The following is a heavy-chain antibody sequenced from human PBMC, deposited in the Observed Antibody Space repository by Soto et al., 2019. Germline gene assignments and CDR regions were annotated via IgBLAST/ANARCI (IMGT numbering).Heavy chain of an antibody. V-gene: IGHV1-69*13. Sequence: SVQVSCKASGGTFSSYAISWVRQAPGQGLEWMGGIIPTFGTANYAQKFQGRVTITADESTSTAYMELSSLRSEDTAVYYCARERLEGYCSSTSCSNWFDPWGQGTLVTVSS. CDR2: IIPTFGTA. D-gene: IGHD2-2*01. J-gene: IGHJ5*02. CDR1: GGTFSSYA. CDR3: ARERLEGYCSSTSCSNWFDP.